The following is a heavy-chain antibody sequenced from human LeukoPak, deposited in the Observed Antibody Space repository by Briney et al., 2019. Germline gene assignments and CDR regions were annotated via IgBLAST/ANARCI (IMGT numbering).Heavy chain of an antibody. V-gene: IGHV1-2*02. CDR3: ARIGYYYGSGSWASHGIGYYFDY. CDR2: INPNSGGT. J-gene: IGHJ4*02. CDR1: GYTFTTYD. D-gene: IGHD3-10*01. Sequence: ASVKVSCKASGYTFTTYDINWVRQAPGQGLEWMGWINPNSGGTNYAQKFQGRVTMTRDTSISTAYMELSRLRSDDTAVYYCARIGYYYGSGSWASHGIGYYFDYWGQGTLVTVSS.